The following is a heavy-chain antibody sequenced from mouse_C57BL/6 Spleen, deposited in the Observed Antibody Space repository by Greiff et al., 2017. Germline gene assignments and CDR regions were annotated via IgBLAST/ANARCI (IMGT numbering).Heavy chain of an antibody. Sequence: QVQLQQPGAELVRPGSSVKLSCTASGYTFTSYWMHWVKQRPIQGLEWIGNIDPSDSDTHYNPKFKDQATLTVDQSSSTAYMPISSLTSEDSAVYYCARLGRDFDYWGQGTTLTVSS. CDR3: ARLGRDFDY. CDR1: GYTFTSYW. CDR2: IDPSDSDT. V-gene: IGHV1-52*01. J-gene: IGHJ2*01.